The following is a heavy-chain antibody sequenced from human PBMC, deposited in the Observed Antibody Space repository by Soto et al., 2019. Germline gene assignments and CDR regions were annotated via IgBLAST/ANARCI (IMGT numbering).Heavy chain of an antibody. CDR2: IIPIFGTA. Sequence: SVKVSCKASGGTFSSYAISWVRQAPGQGLEWMGGIIPIFGTANYAQKFQGRVTITADESTSTAYMELSRLRSDDTAVYYCAREWLLRFLEWSETYGMDVWGQGTTVT. CDR1: GGTFSSYA. V-gene: IGHV1-69*13. J-gene: IGHJ6*02. CDR3: AREWLLRFLEWSETYGMDV. D-gene: IGHD3-3*01.